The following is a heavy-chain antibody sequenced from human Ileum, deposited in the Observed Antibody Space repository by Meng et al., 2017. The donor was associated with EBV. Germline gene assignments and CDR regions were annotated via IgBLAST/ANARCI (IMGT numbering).Heavy chain of an antibody. V-gene: IGHV4-4*02. CDR2: IHHTEST. CDR3: ARVRVIPAAIGFDY. Sequence: QGRLQESGPGLVKPSGTLSLSCAVSGGSISSSNWWSWVRQAPGKGLEWIGEIHHTESTNYNPSLKSRVTISVDTSKNHFSLKLNSVTAADTAVYYCARVRVIPAAIGFDYWGQGTLVTVSS. J-gene: IGHJ4*02. D-gene: IGHD2-2*02. CDR1: GGSISSSNW.